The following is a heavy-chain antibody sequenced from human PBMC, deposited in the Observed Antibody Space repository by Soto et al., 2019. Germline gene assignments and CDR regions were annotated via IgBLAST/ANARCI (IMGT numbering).Heavy chain of an antibody. Sequence: PGGSLKLSCAASGFTFISYAMHWVPQAPGKGLEWVSVISYDGSNKYYADSVKGRFTISRDNSNNTLYPQMNSLRAEDTAVYYCARDPTTVGTTTLLFDYWGQGTLVTVSS. CDR1: GFTFISYA. CDR2: ISYDGSNK. V-gene: IGHV3-30-3*01. CDR3: ARDPTTVGTTTLLFDY. D-gene: IGHD1-26*01. J-gene: IGHJ4*02.